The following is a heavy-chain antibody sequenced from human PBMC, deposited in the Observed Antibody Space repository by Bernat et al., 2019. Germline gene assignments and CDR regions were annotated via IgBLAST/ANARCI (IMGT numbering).Heavy chain of an antibody. D-gene: IGHD2-8*01. CDR2: IKRKNDGGTT. CDR3: TTGYCSNGVCYTYFDH. J-gene: IGHJ4*02. V-gene: IGHV3-15*01. Sequence: EVQLVESGGGLVKPGGSLRLSCAASGFSFSNAWMSWVRQAPGKGLEWVGRIKRKNDGGTTNYAAPVKGRFTISSDDAKTTLYLQMNSLKTEDTAVYYCTTGYCSNGVCYTYFDHWGQGTLVTVPS. CDR1: GFSFSNAW.